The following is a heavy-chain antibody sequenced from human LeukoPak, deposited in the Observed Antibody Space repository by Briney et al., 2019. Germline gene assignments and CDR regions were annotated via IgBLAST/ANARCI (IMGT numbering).Heavy chain of an antibody. Sequence: SETLSLTCAVYGGSFSGYYRSWIRQPPGKGLEWIGEINHSGSTNYNPSLKSRVTISVDTSKDQFSLKLSSVTAADTAVYYCAGGITMIVVVTDRDAFDIWGQGTMVTVSS. CDR1: GGSFSGYY. CDR2: INHSGST. D-gene: IGHD3-22*01. J-gene: IGHJ3*02. V-gene: IGHV4-34*01. CDR3: AGGITMIVVVTDRDAFDI.